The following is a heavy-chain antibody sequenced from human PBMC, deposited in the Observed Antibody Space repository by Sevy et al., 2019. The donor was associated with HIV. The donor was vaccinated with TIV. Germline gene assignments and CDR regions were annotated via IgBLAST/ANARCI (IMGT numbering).Heavy chain of an antibody. J-gene: IGHJ4*02. CDR1: GYTFTSYG. CDR2: ISAYNGNT. V-gene: IGHV1-18*01. Sequence: ASVKVSCKASGYTFTSYGISWVRQAPGQGLEWMGWISAYNGNTNYAQKLQGRVTMTTDTSTGKAYMELRSLRSDDTAVYYCARDREKYSGSYYHFDYWGQGTLVTVSS. CDR3: ARDREKYSGSYYHFDY. D-gene: IGHD1-26*01.